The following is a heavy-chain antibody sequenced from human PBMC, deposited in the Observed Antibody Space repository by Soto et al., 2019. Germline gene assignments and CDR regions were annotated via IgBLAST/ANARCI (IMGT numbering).Heavy chain of an antibody. CDR3: ARDCSGGSCYPALGA. Sequence: EVRLVESGGGLIQPGGSLTLSCAASGFAVSNTYMSWVRQAPGRGLEWVSFIYSDGTTCYADSVKGRFTISRDTSKNTLSLQMNSLRAEDTAVYYCARDCSGGSCYPALGAWGQGTLVTVSS. D-gene: IGHD2-15*01. V-gene: IGHV3-53*01. CDR2: IYSDGTT. J-gene: IGHJ5*02. CDR1: GFAVSNTY.